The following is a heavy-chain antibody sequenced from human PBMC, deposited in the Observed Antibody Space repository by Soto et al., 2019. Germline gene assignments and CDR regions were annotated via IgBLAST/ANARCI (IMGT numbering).Heavy chain of an antibody. CDR1: GFTFSTYS. Sequence: PGGSLRLSCAASGFTFSTYSMNWVRQAPGKGLEWVSSISSTSSYIFYADSLRGRFTISRDNAKNSLYLQMNSLRAEDTAVYYCSRSLKQRSWFDTWGQGTLVTVSS. D-gene: IGHD6-25*01. V-gene: IGHV3-21*01. J-gene: IGHJ5*02. CDR3: SRSLKQRSWFDT. CDR2: ISSTSSYI.